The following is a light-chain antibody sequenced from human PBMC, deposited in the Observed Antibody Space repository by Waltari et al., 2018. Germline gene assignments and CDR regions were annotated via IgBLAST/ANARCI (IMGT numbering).Light chain of an antibody. CDR3: QQYGTSPT. V-gene: IGKV3-20*01. J-gene: IGKJ3*01. CDR2: GSS. Sequence: EIVLTQSPGTLSLSPGERGTLSCRASQSVSSNYLAWYQQNPGQAPRLLVYGSSSRATGVPDRFSGSGSGTDFTLTISRLEPEDFAVYYCQQYGTSPTFGPGTKVDVK. CDR1: QSVSSNY.